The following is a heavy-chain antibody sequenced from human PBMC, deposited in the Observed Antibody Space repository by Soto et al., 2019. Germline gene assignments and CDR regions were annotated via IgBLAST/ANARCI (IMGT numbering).Heavy chain of an antibody. CDR1: GYTFTSYG. D-gene: IGHD3-22*01. Sequence: ASVKVSCKASGYTFTSYGISWVRQAPGQGLEWMGWISAYNGNTNYAQKLQGRVTMTTDTSTSIAYMELRSLRSDDTAVYYCARDLTMIVVMDVWGQGTTVTVSS. V-gene: IGHV1-18*01. J-gene: IGHJ6*02. CDR3: ARDLTMIVVMDV. CDR2: ISAYNGNT.